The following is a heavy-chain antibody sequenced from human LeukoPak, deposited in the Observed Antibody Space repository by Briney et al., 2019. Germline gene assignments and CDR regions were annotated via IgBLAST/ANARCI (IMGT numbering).Heavy chain of an antibody. CDR3: ANDTRNAVVSRGYGMDV. CDR1: GFIFDDFA. Sequence: GWALRLSCAASGFIFDDFAIHWVGHAPGKGRDWVCLVSGYGISTYYADSVKGRFIISRDNNRNAVYLEMNSLRVEDTALYYCANDTRNAVVSRGYGMDVWGQGTTVTVSS. J-gene: IGHJ6*02. V-gene: IGHV3-43*02. D-gene: IGHD2-15*01. CDR2: VSGYGIST.